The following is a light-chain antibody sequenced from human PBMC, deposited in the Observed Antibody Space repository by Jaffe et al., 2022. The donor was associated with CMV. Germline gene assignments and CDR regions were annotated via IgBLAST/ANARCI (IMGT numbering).Light chain of an antibody. CDR1: SSDVGTYDP. V-gene: IGLV2-23*02. CDR2: EVK. Sequence: QSALTQPASVSGSPGQSITISCTGTSSDVGTYDPVSWYQQHPGKAPKLMIFEVKKRPSGVSDRFSGSKSGNTASLTISGLQAEDEADYYCCSYAGTGTYVFGIGTKVTVL. J-gene: IGLJ1*01. CDR3: CSYAGTGTYV.